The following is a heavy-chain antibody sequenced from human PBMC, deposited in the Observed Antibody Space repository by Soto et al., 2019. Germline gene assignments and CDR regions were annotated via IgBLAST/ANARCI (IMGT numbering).Heavy chain of an antibody. D-gene: IGHD6-13*01. V-gene: IGHV3-7*01. CDR3: ARIASTGRGWDV. CDR1: GFTFSSYW. J-gene: IGHJ6*02. CDR2: IKQDGSEK. Sequence: EVQLVESGGGLVQPGGSLRLSCADSGFTFSSYWMSWVRQAPEKGLEWVGNIKQDGSEKNYVDSVKGRFTISRDNTKNSLYLQMNSLRAEDTAVYYCARIASTGRGWDVWGQGTTVVVSS.